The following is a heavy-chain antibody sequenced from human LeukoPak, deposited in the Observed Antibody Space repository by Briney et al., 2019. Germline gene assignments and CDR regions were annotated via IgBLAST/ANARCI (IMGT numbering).Heavy chain of an antibody. V-gene: IGHV3-33*01. Sequence: GGSLRLSCAASGFTFSNSGMHWVRQAPGKGLEWVSVIWYDGSNKYSADSVKGRFTISRDNSKNTLYLQMNSLRAEDTAVYYCARRGQTGSLDYWGQGTLVTVSS. D-gene: IGHD7-27*01. CDR1: GFTFSNSG. CDR2: IWYDGSNK. CDR3: ARRGQTGSLDY. J-gene: IGHJ4*02.